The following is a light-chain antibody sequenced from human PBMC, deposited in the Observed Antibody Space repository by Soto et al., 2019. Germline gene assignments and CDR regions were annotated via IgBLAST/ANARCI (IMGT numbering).Light chain of an antibody. CDR1: SSDVGGYNY. Sequence: QSALTQPASVSGSPGQSITISCTGTSSDVGGYNYVSWYQQHPGKAPKLMIYDVTNRPSGVSNRFSGSKSGNTASLTISGLQAEDEADYYCSSYTRSTSFHLATGTKVTVL. J-gene: IGLJ1*01. CDR2: DVT. CDR3: SSYTRSTSFH. V-gene: IGLV2-14*01.